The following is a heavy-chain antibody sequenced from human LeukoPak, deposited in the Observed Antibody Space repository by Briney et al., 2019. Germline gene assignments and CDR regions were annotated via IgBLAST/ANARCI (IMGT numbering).Heavy chain of an antibody. CDR2: INYSGST. CDR1: GGSISSYY. CDR3: ARGRIQLWSRIRLDFDY. Sequence: PSETLSLTCTVSGGSISSYYWSWIRQPPGKGLEWTGEINYSGSTNYNPSLKSRVTISVDTSKNQFSLKLSSVTAADTAVYYCARGRIQLWSRIRLDFDYWGQGTLVTVSS. D-gene: IGHD5-18*01. J-gene: IGHJ4*02. V-gene: IGHV4-34*01.